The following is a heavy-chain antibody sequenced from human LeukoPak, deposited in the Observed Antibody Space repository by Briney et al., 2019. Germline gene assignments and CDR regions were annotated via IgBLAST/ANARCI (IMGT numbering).Heavy chain of an antibody. V-gene: IGHV3-13*01. CDR2: IGTAGDA. D-gene: IGHD3-3*01. CDR3: ARQATYYDFWSGYDHYYGMDV. J-gene: IGHJ6*02. CDR1: GFTFSSYD. Sequence: GGSLRLSCAASGFTFSSYDMHWVRQATGKGLEWVSAIGTAGDAYYPGSVKGRFTISRENAKNSLYLQMNSLRAGDTAVYYCARQATYYDFWSGYDHYYGMDVWGQGTTVTVSS.